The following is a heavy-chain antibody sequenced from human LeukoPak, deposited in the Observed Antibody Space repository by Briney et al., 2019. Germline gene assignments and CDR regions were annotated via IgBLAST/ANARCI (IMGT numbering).Heavy chain of an antibody. CDR3: TKSSYDSSGYYFFDY. J-gene: IGHJ4*02. D-gene: IGHD3-22*01. V-gene: IGHV3-48*02. CDR1: GFTFSSYS. Sequence: PGGSLRLSCAASGFTFSSYSMNWVRQAPGRGLEWLSYISSGSSDRHYADSVKGRFTISRDNANNSVYLQMNSLRDEDAAVYYCTKSSYDSSGYYFFDYWGQGTLVTVSS. CDR2: ISSGSSDR.